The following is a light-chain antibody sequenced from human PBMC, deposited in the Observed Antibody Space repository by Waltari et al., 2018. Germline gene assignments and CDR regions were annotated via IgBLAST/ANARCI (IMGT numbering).Light chain of an antibody. V-gene: IGKV3-20*01. J-gene: IGKJ1*01. Sequence: QSPGTLSLSLGERATVSCRASQSVSRALAWYQQKPGQAPRLLIYGASTRATGIPDRFSGSGSGTDFSLTISRLEPDDFAVYYCQHYLRLPVTFGQGTTVEI. CDR1: QSVSRA. CDR2: GAS. CDR3: QHYLRLPVT.